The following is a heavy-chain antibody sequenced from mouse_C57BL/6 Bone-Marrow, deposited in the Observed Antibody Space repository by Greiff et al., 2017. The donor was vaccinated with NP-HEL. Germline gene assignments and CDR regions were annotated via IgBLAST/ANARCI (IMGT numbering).Heavy chain of an antibody. Sequence: QVQLQQPGAELVKLGASVKLSCKASGYTFTSYWMHWVKQRPGQGLEWIGMIHPNSGSTNYNEKFKSKATLTVDKSSSTAYMQLSSLTSEDSAVYYCARRAVVARGLDYWGQGTTLTVSS. J-gene: IGHJ2*01. CDR3: ARRAVVARGLDY. CDR2: IHPNSGST. CDR1: GYTFTSYW. D-gene: IGHD1-1*01. V-gene: IGHV1-64*01.